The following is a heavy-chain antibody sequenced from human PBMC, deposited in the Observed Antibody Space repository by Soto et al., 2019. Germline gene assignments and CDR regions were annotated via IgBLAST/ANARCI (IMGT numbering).Heavy chain of an antibody. D-gene: IGHD3-10*01. Sequence: QVQLVQSGAEVKKPGASVKVSCKASGYTFTSYDINWVRQATGQGLEWMGWMDPNSGNTGYAQKFQGRVTMTKNTSISTAYMELSSLRSEDTAVYYCARKRYYGSGSYSDNWFDPWGKGTLVTVSS. J-gene: IGHJ5*02. CDR1: GYTFTSYD. V-gene: IGHV1-8*01. CDR2: MDPNSGNT. CDR3: ARKRYYGSGSYSDNWFDP.